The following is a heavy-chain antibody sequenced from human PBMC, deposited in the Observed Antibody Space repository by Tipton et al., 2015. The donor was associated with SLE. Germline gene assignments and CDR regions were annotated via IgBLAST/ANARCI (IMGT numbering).Heavy chain of an antibody. CDR3: AKDARLVDYYYYYMDV. V-gene: IGHV3-23*01. J-gene: IGHJ6*03. Sequence: SLRLSCAASGFTFSSYEMNWVRQAPGEGLEWGSAISGSGGSTYYADSVKGRFTISRDNSKNTLYLQMNSLRAEDTAVYYCAKDARLVDYYYYYMDVWGKGTTVTVPS. CDR2: ISGSGGST. CDR1: GFTFSSYE. D-gene: IGHD6-19*01.